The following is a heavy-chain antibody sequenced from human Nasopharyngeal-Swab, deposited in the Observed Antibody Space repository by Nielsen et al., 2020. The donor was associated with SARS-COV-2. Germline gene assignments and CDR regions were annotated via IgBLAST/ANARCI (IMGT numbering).Heavy chain of an antibody. CDR3: ARGFDY. CDR1: GGSFNGYY. Sequence: SETLSLTCAVYGGSFNGYYWSWIRQSPGKGLECIGEINHSGSTNYNPSLKSRVTISVDTSKTQFSLKLSSVTAADMAVYYCARGFDYWGQGTLVTVSS. J-gene: IGHJ4*02. V-gene: IGHV4-34*01. CDR2: INHSGST.